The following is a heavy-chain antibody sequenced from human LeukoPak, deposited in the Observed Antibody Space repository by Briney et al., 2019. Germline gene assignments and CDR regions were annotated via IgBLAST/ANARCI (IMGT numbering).Heavy chain of an antibody. V-gene: IGHV3-21*01. CDR1: GFTFSSYA. J-gene: IGHJ4*02. D-gene: IGHD6-13*01. Sequence: GGSLRLSCAASGFTFSSYAMSWVRQAPGEGLEWVSSISSGSTYIYYADSVKGRFTISRDNAKNSLSLQINSLRAEDTAVYYCTRAKGAAATNDYFDYWGQGTLVTVSS. CDR3: TRAKGAAATNDYFDY. CDR2: ISSGSTYI.